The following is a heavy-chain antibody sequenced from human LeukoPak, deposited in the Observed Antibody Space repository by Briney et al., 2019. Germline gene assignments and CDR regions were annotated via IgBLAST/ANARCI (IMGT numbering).Heavy chain of an antibody. CDR2: INHSGST. Sequence: PSETLSLTCAVYGGSFSGYYWSWIRQPPGKGLEWIGEINHSGSTNYNPSLKSRVTISVDTSKNQFSLKLSSVTAADTAVYYCARVQLVRGVYFDYWGQGTLVTVSS. CDR1: GGSFSGYY. V-gene: IGHV4-34*01. J-gene: IGHJ4*02. D-gene: IGHD3-10*01. CDR3: ARVQLVRGVYFDY.